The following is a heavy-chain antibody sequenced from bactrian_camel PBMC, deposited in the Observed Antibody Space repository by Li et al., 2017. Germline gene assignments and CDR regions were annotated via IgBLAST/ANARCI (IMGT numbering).Heavy chain of an antibody. CDR1: GNILVSRQC. CDR2: IDSGTGDT. Sequence: HVQLVESGGGSVQPGGSLRLSCVLSGNILVSRQCTAWFRQPPGEERELVATIDSGTGDTWSADSVRGRFIISLAGDKKILNLQMNDLKPEDTAMYYCAADVRSGSWYSCPKFDEADFASWGQG. CDR3: AADVRSGSWYSCPKFDEADFAS. V-gene: IGHV3S54*01. J-gene: IGHJ6*01. D-gene: IGHD6*01.